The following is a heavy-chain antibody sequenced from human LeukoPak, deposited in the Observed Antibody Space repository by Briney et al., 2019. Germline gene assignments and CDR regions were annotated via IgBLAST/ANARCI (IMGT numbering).Heavy chain of an antibody. CDR3: ASSRGYNSGYRAPELPPSPID. V-gene: IGHV3-21*01. J-gene: IGHJ4*02. D-gene: IGHD5-18*01. CDR2: ISSSSLYI. Sequence: GGFLRLSCAASGFTFSSYSMNWVRQAPGKGLELVSSISSSSLYIYYADSVKGRFTISRDNAKNSLYLQMNSLRAEDTAVYYCASSRGYNSGYRAPELPPSPIDWGQGTLVTVSS. CDR1: GFTFSSYS.